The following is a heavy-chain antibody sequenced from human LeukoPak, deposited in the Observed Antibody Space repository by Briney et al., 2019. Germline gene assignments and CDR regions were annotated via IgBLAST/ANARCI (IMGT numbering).Heavy chain of an antibody. D-gene: IGHD3-9*01. CDR3: AREMYYDILTGYYDY. CDR2: IYTSGST. CDR1: GGSISSGSYY. V-gene: IGHV4-61*02. Sequence: PSETLSLTCTVSGGSISSGSYYWSWIRQPAGKGLEWIGRIYTSGSTNYNPSLKSRVTISVDTSKNQFSLKLSSVTAADTAVYYCAREMYYDILTGYYDYWGQGTLVTVSS. J-gene: IGHJ4*02.